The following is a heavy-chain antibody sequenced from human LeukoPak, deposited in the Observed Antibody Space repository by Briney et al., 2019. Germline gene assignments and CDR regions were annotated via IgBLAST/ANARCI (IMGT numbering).Heavy chain of an antibody. V-gene: IGHV4-4*02. CDR2: IYHSRST. J-gene: IGHJ4*02. CDR3: ARANYYDSSGYFLSHDY. Sequence: SGTLSLTCAVSGGSISSSNWWSWVRQPPGKGLEWIGEIYHSRSTNYNSSLKSRVTISVDKSKNQFSLKLSSVTAADTAVYYCARANYYDSSGYFLSHDYWGQGTLVTVSS. D-gene: IGHD3-22*01. CDR1: GGSISSSNW.